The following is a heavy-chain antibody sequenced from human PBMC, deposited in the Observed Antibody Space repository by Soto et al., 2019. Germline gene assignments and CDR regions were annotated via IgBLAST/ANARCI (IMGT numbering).Heavy chain of an antibody. CDR2: INPNSGGT. J-gene: IGHJ6*02. CDR1: GYTFTGYY. CDR3: ARDNGGRYIYYGMDV. D-gene: IGHD1-26*01. V-gene: IGHV1-2*02. Sequence: ASVKVSCKASGYTFTGYYMHWVRQAPGQGLEWMGWINPNSGGTNYAQKFRGRVTMTRDTSISTAYMELSRLGSDDTAVYYCARDNGGRYIYYGMDVWGQGNTVTVSS.